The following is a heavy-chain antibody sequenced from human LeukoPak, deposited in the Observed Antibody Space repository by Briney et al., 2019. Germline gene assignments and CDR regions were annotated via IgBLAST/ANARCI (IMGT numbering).Heavy chain of an antibody. J-gene: IGHJ3*01. Sequence: GGSLRLSCAASGFTFSMYDMHWVRQAPGKGLEWVAVISYHERNKYYADSVRGRFTVSRDNSNSTLYVQMNNLRAEDTAVYYCAKVIGTYDSSGFYYGFDVWGQGTMVTVSS. D-gene: IGHD3-22*01. CDR3: AKVIGTYDSSGFYYGFDV. CDR2: ISYHERNK. CDR1: GFTFSMYD. V-gene: IGHV3-30*18.